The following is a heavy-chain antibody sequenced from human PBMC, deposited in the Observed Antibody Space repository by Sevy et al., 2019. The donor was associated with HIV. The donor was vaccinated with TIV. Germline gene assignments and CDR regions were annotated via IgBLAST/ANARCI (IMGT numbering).Heavy chain of an antibody. CDR3: ARGGFSSSWSLGNYFDY. CDR1: GFTFNNYA. CDR2: IPDDGNNI. D-gene: IGHD6-13*01. V-gene: IGHV3-30*04. J-gene: IGHJ4*02. Sequence: GGSLRLSCATSGFTFNNYALHWVRQAPGKGLEWVAVIPDDGNNIYYADSVKGRFTISRDNSKSTLFLQMNSLRAEDTAVYYCARGGFSSSWSLGNYFDYWGQGTLVNVSS.